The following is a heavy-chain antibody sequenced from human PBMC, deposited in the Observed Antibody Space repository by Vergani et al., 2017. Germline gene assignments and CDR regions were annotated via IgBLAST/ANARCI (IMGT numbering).Heavy chain of an antibody. Sequence: EVQLVESGGGLVQPGGSLRLSCAASGFTVSSNYMSWVRQAPGKGLEWVSVIYSGGSTYYADSVKGRFTISRDNSKNTLYLQMNSLRAEDTAVYYCARDIAVAGLYYYGMDVWGQGTTVTVSS. CDR1: GFTVSSNY. V-gene: IGHV3-66*01. CDR2: IYSGGST. CDR3: ARDIAVAGLYYYGMDV. J-gene: IGHJ6*02. D-gene: IGHD6-19*01.